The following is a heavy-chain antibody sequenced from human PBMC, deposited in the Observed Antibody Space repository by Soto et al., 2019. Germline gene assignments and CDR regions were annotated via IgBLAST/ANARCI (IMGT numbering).Heavy chain of an antibody. CDR2: IYYSGST. J-gene: IGHJ6*03. V-gene: IGHV4-39*01. CDR1: GGSISSSSYY. D-gene: IGHD3-10*01. CDR3: ARSPVYYGSGRYNSYYMDV. Sequence: SETLSLTCTVSGGSISSSSYYWGWIRQPPGKGLEWIGSIYYSGSTYYNPSLKSRVTISVDTSKNQFSLKLSSVTAADTAVYYCARSPVYYGSGRYNSYYMDVWGKGTTVTVSS.